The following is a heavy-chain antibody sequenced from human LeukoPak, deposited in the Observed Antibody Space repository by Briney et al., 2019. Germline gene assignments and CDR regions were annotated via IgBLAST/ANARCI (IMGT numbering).Heavy chain of an antibody. J-gene: IGHJ3*02. CDR2: IYYSGST. CDR3: ARHTGVGARDAFDI. D-gene: IGHD1-14*01. CDR1: GGSISSSSYY. Sequence: SETLSLTCIVSGGSISSSSYYWGWIRQPPGKGLEWIGSIYYSGSTYYNPSLKSRVTISVDTSKNQFSLKLSSVTAADTAVYYCARHTGVGARDAFDIWGQGTMVTVSS. V-gene: IGHV4-39*01.